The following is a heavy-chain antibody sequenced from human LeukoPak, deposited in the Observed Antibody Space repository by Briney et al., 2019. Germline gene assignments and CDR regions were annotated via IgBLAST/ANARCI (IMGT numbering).Heavy chain of an antibody. V-gene: IGHV3-66*01. Sequence: GGSLRLSCAASRFTVSSNYMTWVRQAPGKGLEWVSVIYSGGSTYYADSVKGRFTISRDNSKNTLYLQMNSLRAEDTAVYYCATRVSYYYDSSGYHHWGQGTLVTVSS. D-gene: IGHD3-22*01. CDR3: ATRVSYYYDSSGYHH. J-gene: IGHJ5*02. CDR2: IYSGGST. CDR1: RFTVSSNY.